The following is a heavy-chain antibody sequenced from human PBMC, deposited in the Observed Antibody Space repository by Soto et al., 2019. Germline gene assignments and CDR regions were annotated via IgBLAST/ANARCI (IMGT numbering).Heavy chain of an antibody. CDR3: ARQNPAQGYYYGMDV. CDR2: IYYSGST. Sequence: PENLSLTCTVSGGSLRSSSHYWVWLRQPPGKGLEWIGSIYYSGSTYYNPSLKSRVTISVDTSKNQFSLKLSSVTAADTAVYYCARQNPAQGYYYGMDVWGQGTTVT. CDR1: GGSLRSSSHY. V-gene: IGHV4-39*01. J-gene: IGHJ6*02.